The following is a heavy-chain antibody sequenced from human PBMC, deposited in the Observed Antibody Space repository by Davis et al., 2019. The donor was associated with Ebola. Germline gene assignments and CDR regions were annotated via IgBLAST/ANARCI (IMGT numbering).Heavy chain of an antibody. V-gene: IGHV3-30-3*01. D-gene: IGHD6-19*01. Sequence: GESLKISCAASGFTFSSYAMHWVRQAPGKGLVWVGDISYNGNNKDYAHSVRGRFTISRDNSKNTLFLQMDSLAAEDTAVYYCARGSGWYLHYYFDLWGRGTLVTVSS. CDR3: ARGSGWYLHYYFDL. J-gene: IGHJ2*01. CDR2: ISYNGNNK. CDR1: GFTFSSYA.